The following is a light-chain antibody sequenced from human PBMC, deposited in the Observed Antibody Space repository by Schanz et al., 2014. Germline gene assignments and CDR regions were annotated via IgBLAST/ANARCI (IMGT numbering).Light chain of an antibody. V-gene: IGLV2-14*03. CDR2: DVS. CDR1: SSDVGSYNY. CDR3: SSYTSGSTPVV. Sequence: QSALIQPRSVSGSPGQSVTISCTGASSDVGSYNYVSWYQQYAGKAPKLMIYDVSNRPSGVSNRFSGSKSGNTASLTISGLQAEDESDYYCSSYTSGSTPVVFGGGTKLTVL. J-gene: IGLJ3*02.